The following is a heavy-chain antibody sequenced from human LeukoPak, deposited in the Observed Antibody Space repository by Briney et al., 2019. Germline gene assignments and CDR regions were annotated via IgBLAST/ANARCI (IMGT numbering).Heavy chain of an antibody. D-gene: IGHD3-22*01. Sequence: SETLSLTCTVSGGSISSSSYYWGWIRQPPGTGLEWIGSIYYSGSTYYNPSLKSRVTIPVDTSKNQFSLNLSSVTAADTAVYYCARLYYDSSGYYQICYFDYWGQGTLVTVSS. J-gene: IGHJ4*02. CDR2: IYYSGST. CDR3: ARLYYDSSGYYQICYFDY. V-gene: IGHV4-39*01. CDR1: GGSISSSSYY.